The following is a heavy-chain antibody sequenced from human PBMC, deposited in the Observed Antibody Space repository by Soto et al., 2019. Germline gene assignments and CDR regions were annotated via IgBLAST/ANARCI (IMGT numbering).Heavy chain of an antibody. Sequence: SLRLSCAASGFTFSTYTMNWVRQAPGKGLEWISSISSGSSYIYYAGSVKGRFTISRDNAKNSLFLQMNSLRADDTAVYYCARDILSGGAYPDSWGQGTKVTVSS. CDR3: ARDILSGGAYPDS. CDR1: GFTFSTYT. CDR2: ISSGSSYI. D-gene: IGHD3-10*01. J-gene: IGHJ5*01. V-gene: IGHV3-21*01.